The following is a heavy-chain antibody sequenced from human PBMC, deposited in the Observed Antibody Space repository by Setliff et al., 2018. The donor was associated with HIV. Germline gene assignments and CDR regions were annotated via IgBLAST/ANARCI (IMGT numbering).Heavy chain of an antibody. CDR2: ITSSSSHI. D-gene: IGHD3-3*01. Sequence: GGSLRLSCAASGFTFSSYSINWVRQAPGKGLEWVSSITSSSSHIYYADSVKGRFTISRDNAKNSLYLQMNSLRAEDTAVYYCARARRAIFGVVLPLDYWGQGTLVTVSS. J-gene: IGHJ4*02. CDR3: ARARRAIFGVVLPLDY. CDR1: GFTFSSYS. V-gene: IGHV3-21*01.